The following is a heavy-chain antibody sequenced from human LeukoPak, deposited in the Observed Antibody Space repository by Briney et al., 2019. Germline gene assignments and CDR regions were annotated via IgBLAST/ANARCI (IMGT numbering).Heavy chain of an antibody. CDR2: IYPGDSET. J-gene: IGHJ4*02. V-gene: IGHV5-51*01. D-gene: IGHD1-26*01. CDR3: ARVRVGATGWYYFDY. Sequence: GESLQISCKGSGYSFTNYWIGWVRRMPGKGLEWMGIIYPGDSETRYSPSFQGQVTISADKSISTAYLQWSSLKASDTAMYYCARVRVGATGWYYFDYWGQGTLVTVSS. CDR1: GYSFTNYW.